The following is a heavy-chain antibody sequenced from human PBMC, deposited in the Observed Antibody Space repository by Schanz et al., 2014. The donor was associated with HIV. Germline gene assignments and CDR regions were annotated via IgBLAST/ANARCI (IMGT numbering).Heavy chain of an antibody. J-gene: IGHJ6*02. Sequence: QVQLVESGGGVVQPGRSLRLSCAASGFTFSSHGMHWVRQAPGKGLEWVAVISYDGSNKYYADSVKGRFTISRDNSKNTLYVQMNSLRAEDTAVYYCARVATWDYYGMDVWGQGTTVTVSS. CDR3: ARVATWDYYGMDV. V-gene: IGHV3-30*03. CDR1: GFTFSSHG. CDR2: ISYDGSNK.